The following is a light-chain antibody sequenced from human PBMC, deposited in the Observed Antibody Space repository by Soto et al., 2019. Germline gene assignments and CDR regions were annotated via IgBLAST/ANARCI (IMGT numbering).Light chain of an antibody. CDR3: CSYAGSSTPLYV. V-gene: IGLV2-23*01. Sequence: QSALTQPASVSGSPGQSITISCTGTSSDVGSYNLVSWYQQHPGKAPKLMIYEGSKRPSGVSNRISGSKSGNTASLTISGLQAEDEADYYCCSYAGSSTPLYVFGTGTKVTVL. J-gene: IGLJ1*01. CDR1: SSDVGSYNL. CDR2: EGS.